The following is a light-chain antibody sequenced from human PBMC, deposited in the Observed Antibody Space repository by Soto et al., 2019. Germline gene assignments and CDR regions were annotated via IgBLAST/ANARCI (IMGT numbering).Light chain of an antibody. Sequence: DIQMTKSPSSLSASVGDRVTITCRASQSISSSLNWYQQKPGKAPKLLIYAASSLQSGVPSRLSGSGSGTDITLTIIRRQPEDFATYYCQQSYSTPRTFGQGTQVEIK. CDR3: QQSYSTPRT. CDR1: QSISSS. V-gene: IGKV1-39*01. CDR2: AAS. J-gene: IGKJ1*01.